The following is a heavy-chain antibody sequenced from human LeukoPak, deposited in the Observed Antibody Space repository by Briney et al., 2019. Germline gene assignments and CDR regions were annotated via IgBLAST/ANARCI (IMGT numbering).Heavy chain of an antibody. J-gene: IGHJ4*02. D-gene: IGHD5-12*01. CDR1: GYTFSSYG. CDR3: AREGPYSGYDDSDS. V-gene: IGHV1-18*01. CDR2: ISVYYGDTNT. Sequence: ASVKVSCKSSGYTFSSYGISWVRQAPGQGLEWMGWISVYYGDTNTNYAQNLQGRVTMTIDTSTSTAYMELRSLTSDDTAVYYCAREGPYSGYDDSDSWGQGTLVTVSS.